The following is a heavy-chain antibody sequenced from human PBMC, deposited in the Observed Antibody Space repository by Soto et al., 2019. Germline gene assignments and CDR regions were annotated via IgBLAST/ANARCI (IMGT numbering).Heavy chain of an antibody. CDR2: LDGAGGST. Sequence: GGALRLSGLAPGLTFSDFAMTWVRHVPGRGLEWVASLDGAGGSTYYAESVRGRFSISRDNSQNTLFLQMKRLTVDDTAIYYCAAPRDEYGSGVSWFTYGMDIWGQGTTVTVS. V-gene: IGHV3-23*01. D-gene: IGHD3-10*01. CDR1: GLTFSDFA. CDR3: AAPRDEYGSGVSWFTYGMDI. J-gene: IGHJ6*02.